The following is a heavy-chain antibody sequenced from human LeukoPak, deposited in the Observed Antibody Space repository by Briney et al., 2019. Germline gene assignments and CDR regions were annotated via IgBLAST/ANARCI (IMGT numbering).Heavy chain of an antibody. V-gene: IGHV3-23*01. CDR2: ISGSGGST. J-gene: IGHJ4*02. Sequence: AGGSLRLSCAASGFTFSSYAMSWVRQAPGKGLEWVSGISGSGGSTYYAGSVKGRFTISRDNAKNSLYLQMNSLRAEDTAVYYCAREYSSDNSHWGQGTLVTVSS. D-gene: IGHD6-19*01. CDR3: AREYSSDNSH. CDR1: GFTFSSYA.